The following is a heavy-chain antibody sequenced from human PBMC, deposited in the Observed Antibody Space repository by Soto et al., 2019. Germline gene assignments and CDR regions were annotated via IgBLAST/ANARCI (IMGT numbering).Heavy chain of an antibody. V-gene: IGHV4-30-4*01. CDR1: GGSISRGDYY. D-gene: IGHD1-7*01. CDR3: ATDGELRRFDY. J-gene: IGHJ4*02. CDR2: IYYSGST. Sequence: PSETLSLTCTVSGGSISRGDYYWSWIRQPPGKGLEYIGYIYYSGSTYYNPSLKSRVTISVDTSKDQFSLKLSSVTAADTAVYYCATDGELRRFDYWGQGTLVTVSS.